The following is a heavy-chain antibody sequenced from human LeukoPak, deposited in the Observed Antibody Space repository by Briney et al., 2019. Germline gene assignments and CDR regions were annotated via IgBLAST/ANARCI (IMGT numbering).Heavy chain of an antibody. D-gene: IGHD3-9*01. J-gene: IGHJ5*02. Sequence: GGSLRLSCAASGFTFSSYTMNWVRQAPGKGLEWVSSISSRSSYIYYADSVKGRFTISRDNAKNSLYLQMNSLRAEDTAVYYCAALGSITIPYNWFDPWGQGTLVTVSS. CDR2: ISSRSSYI. V-gene: IGHV3-21*01. CDR3: AALGSITIPYNWFDP. CDR1: GFTFSSYT.